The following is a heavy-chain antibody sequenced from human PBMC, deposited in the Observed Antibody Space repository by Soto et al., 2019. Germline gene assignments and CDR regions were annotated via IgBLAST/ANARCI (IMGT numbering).Heavy chain of an antibody. V-gene: IGHV3-30*18. Sequence: QVQLVESGGGVVQPGRSLRLSCAASGFTFSSYGMHWVRQAPGKGLEWVAVIIYDGSTKHYADSVKGRLTISGDNSKSTVYLQMNSLRAEDTAVYYCAKDRMGAGIRGYFDYWGQGTLVTVSS. D-gene: IGHD3-10*01. J-gene: IGHJ4*02. CDR2: IIYDGSTK. CDR1: GFTFSSYG. CDR3: AKDRMGAGIRGYFDY.